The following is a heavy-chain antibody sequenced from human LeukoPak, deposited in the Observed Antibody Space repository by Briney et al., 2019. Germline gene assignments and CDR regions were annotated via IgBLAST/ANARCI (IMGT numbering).Heavy chain of an antibody. V-gene: IGHV4-34*01. Sequence: PSETLSLTCAVYGGSFSGYYWSWIRQPPGKGLEWIGEINHSGSTNYNPSLKSRVTISVDTSKNQFSLKLSSVTAADTAVYYCARVPYGSGSYHYFDYWGQGTLVTVSS. CDR3: ARVPYGSGSYHYFDY. D-gene: IGHD3-10*01. CDR2: INHSGST. J-gene: IGHJ4*02. CDR1: GGSFSGYY.